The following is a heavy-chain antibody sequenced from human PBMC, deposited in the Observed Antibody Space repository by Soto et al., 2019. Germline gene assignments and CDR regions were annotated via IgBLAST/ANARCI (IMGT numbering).Heavy chain of an antibody. V-gene: IGHV3-74*01. D-gene: IGHD5-12*01. CDR1: GFTFNTYW. Sequence: EVQLVESGGGLVQPGGSLRLSCAASGFTFNTYWMHWVRQAPGKGLVWVSHIGSDGSDTVYADSVKGRFTISRDNAKNTLYLQMNSLGVEDTAVYYCASSGYHYSHFDSWGQGTLVTVSS. CDR2: IGSDGSDT. CDR3: ASSGYHYSHFDS. J-gene: IGHJ4*02.